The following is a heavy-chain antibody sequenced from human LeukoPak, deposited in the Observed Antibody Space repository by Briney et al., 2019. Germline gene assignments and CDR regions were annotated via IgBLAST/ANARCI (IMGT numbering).Heavy chain of an antibody. D-gene: IGHD3-22*01. CDR1: GFTFSSYA. Sequence: QPGRSLRLSCAASGFTFSSYAMPWVRQAPGKGLEWVAVISYDGSNKYYADSVKGRFTISRDNSKNTLYLQMNSLRAEDTAVYYCARDYDSSGYYGNWGQGTLVTVSS. V-gene: IGHV3-30-3*01. CDR2: ISYDGSNK. J-gene: IGHJ4*02. CDR3: ARDYDSSGYYGN.